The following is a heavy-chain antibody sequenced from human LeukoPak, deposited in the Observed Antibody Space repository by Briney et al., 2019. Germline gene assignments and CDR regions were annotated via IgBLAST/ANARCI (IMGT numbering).Heavy chain of an antibody. J-gene: IGHJ4*02. CDR2: IYSAGST. V-gene: IGHV3-53*01. CDR1: GFTFSSYS. CDR3: ARDLSFDY. Sequence: GGSLRLSCAASGFTFSSYSMNWVRQAPGKGLEWVSVIYSAGSTYYADSVKGRFTISRDNSKNTLYLQMNSLRAEDTAVYYCARDLSFDYWGQGTLVTVSS. D-gene: IGHD3-16*02.